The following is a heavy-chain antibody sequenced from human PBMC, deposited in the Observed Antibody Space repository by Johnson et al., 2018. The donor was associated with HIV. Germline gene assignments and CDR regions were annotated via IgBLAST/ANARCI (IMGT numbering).Heavy chain of an antibody. D-gene: IGHD3-22*01. Sequence: VQLVESGGGVVRPGGSLRLSCAASGFTFDDYGMSWVRQAPGKGLEWVANIKQDGSEKYYVDSVKGRFPISRDNAKNSLYLQMNSLRAEDTAVYYCARNRYYYDSSGYYPGAFDIWGQGTLVTVFS. J-gene: IGHJ3*02. CDR2: IKQDGSEK. V-gene: IGHV3-7*01. CDR3: ARNRYYYDSSGYYPGAFDI. CDR1: GFTFDDYG.